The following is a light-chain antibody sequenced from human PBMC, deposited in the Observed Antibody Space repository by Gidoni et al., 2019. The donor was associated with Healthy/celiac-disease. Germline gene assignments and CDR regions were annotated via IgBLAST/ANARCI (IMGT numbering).Light chain of an antibody. J-gene: IGKJ2*01. Sequence: QSPATLSVSPGERATLSCRASQSVSSNLAWYQQKPGQAPRLLIYGASTRATGIPARFSGSGSGTEFTLTISSLQSEDFAVYYCQQYNNWPPKEYTFGQGTKLEIK. CDR3: QQYNNWPPKEYT. CDR2: GAS. CDR1: QSVSSN. V-gene: IGKV3-15*01.